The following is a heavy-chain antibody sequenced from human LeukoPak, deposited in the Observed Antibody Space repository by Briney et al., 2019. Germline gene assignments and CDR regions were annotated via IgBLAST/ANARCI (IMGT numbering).Heavy chain of an antibody. CDR1: NYSISSGYH. V-gene: IGHV4-38-2*02. Sequence: SETLSLTCSVSNYSISSGYHWGWIWQSPGQELQWIGSISRTGVTSYKPSHKSRGSISVDTSKNQFSLKLSSVTAADTAVYYCARDRGDTTVTTFGDAFDIWGQGTMVTVSS. J-gene: IGHJ3*02. CDR2: ISRTGVT. D-gene: IGHD4-17*01. CDR3: ARDRGDTTVTTFGDAFDI.